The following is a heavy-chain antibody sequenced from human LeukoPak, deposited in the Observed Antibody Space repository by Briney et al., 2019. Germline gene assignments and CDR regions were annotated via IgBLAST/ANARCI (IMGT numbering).Heavy chain of an antibody. V-gene: IGHV4-59*01. J-gene: IGHJ5*02. CDR3: ARDRLHNWFDP. CDR2: IYYSGST. Sequence: SETLSLTCTVSGGSISSYYWSWIRQPPGRGLEWIGYIYYSGSTNHNPSLKSRVTISVDTSKNQFSLKLSSVTAADTAVYYCARDRLHNWFDPWGQGTLVTVSS. D-gene: IGHD6-25*01. CDR1: GGSISSYY.